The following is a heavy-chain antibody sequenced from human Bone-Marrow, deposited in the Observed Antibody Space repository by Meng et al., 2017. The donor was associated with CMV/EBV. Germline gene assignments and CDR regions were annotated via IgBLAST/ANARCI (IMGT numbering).Heavy chain of an antibody. D-gene: IGHD3-16*01. J-gene: IGHJ4*02. V-gene: IGHV3-21*01. CDR3: ARLFYDYVWGSYPYYFDY. Sequence: EVQLVESGGXLVKPGGPXRPSCAAFGFTFSSYSMNWFRQAPGKGLEWVSSISSSSSYIYYADSVKGRFTISRDNAKNSLYLQMNSLRAEDTAVYYCARLFYDYVWGSYPYYFDYWGQGTLVTVSS. CDR1: GFTFSSYS. CDR2: ISSSSSYI.